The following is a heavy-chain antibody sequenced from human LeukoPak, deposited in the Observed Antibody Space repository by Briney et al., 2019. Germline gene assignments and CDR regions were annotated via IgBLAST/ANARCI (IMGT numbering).Heavy chain of an antibody. V-gene: IGHV4-59*08. CDR1: GGSMSYYY. Sequence: SETLSLTCTVSGGSMSYYYWSWIRQPPGKGLEWIGYIYHSGSTNYNPSHKSRVTISVDRSKKLFSLSLSSMTAADTAVYYCARHESKDGYRGFDYWGQGTLVTISS. CDR2: IYHSGST. D-gene: IGHD5-24*01. CDR3: ARHESKDGYRGFDY. J-gene: IGHJ4*02.